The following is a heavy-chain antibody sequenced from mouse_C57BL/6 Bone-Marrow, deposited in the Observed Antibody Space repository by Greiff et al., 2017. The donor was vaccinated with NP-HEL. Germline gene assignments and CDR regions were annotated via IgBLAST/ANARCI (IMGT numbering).Heavy chain of an antibody. D-gene: IGHD1-1*01. CDR1: GYTFTSYW. CDR2: IYPGHSDT. V-gene: IGHV1-5*01. J-gene: IGHJ3*01. Sequence: EVQLQQSGTVLARPGASVKMSCKTSGYTFTSYWMHWVKQRPGQGLEWIGAIYPGHSDTSYNQKFKGKAKLTAVTSASTAYMELSSLTNEDSVVYYCTRNYGSSYLFAYWGQGTLVTVSA. CDR3: TRNYGSSYLFAY.